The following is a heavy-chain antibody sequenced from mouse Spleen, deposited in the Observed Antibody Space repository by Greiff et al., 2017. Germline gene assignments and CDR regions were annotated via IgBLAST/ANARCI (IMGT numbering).Heavy chain of an antibody. V-gene: IGHV5-9-3*01. CDR1: GFTFSSYA. Sequence: VQLKESGGGLVKPGGSLKLSCAASGFTFSSYAMSWVRQTPEKRLEWVATISSGGSYTYYPDSVKGRFTISRDNAKNTLYLQMSSLRSEDTAMYYCARDWDYYWGQGTTLTVSS. CDR3: ARDWDYY. J-gene: IGHJ2*01. CDR2: ISSGGSYT. D-gene: IGHD4-1*01.